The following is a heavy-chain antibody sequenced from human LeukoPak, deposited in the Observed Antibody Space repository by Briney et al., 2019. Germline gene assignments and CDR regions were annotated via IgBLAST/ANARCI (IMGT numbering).Heavy chain of an antibody. J-gene: IGHJ4*02. D-gene: IGHD2-2*01. CDR2: IYSGGST. CDR3: ARGVRVPAAMLVAKGGLDY. CDR1: GFTFDDYA. Sequence: GGSLRLSCAASGFTFDDYAMHWVRQAPGKGLEWVSVIYSGGSTYYADSVKGRFTISRDNSKNTLYLQMNSLRAEDTAVYYCARGVRVPAAMLVAKGGLDYWGQGTLVTVSS. V-gene: IGHV3-23*03.